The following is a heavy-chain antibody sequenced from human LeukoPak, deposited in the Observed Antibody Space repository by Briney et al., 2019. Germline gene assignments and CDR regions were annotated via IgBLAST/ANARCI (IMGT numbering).Heavy chain of an antibody. Sequence: SETLSLTCTVSGGSISSSSYYWGWLRHPPGKGLEWIGSIYYSGSTYYNPSLKSRVTISVDTSKNQFSLKLSSVTAADTAVYYCARTNIWFGELSWIDPWGQGTLVTVSS. J-gene: IGHJ5*02. V-gene: IGHV4-39*01. D-gene: IGHD3-10*01. CDR3: ARTNIWFGELSWIDP. CDR2: IYYSGST. CDR1: GGSISSSSYY.